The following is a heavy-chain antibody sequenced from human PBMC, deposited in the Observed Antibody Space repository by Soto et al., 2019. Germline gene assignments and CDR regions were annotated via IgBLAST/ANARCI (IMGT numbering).Heavy chain of an antibody. J-gene: IGHJ4*02. V-gene: IGHV4-59*01. D-gene: IGHD3-10*01. Sequence: SETLSLTCTVSGGSISSYYWSWIRQPPGKGLEWIGYIYYSGSTNYNPSLKSRVTISVDTSKNQFSLKLSSVTAADTAVYYCARTYYYGSGSLYYFDYWGQGTLVTVSS. CDR2: IYYSGST. CDR3: ARTYYYGSGSLYYFDY. CDR1: GGSISSYY.